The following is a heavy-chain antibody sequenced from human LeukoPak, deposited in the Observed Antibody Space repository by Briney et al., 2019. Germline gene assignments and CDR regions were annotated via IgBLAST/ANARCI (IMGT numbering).Heavy chain of an antibody. CDR1: GFTFSSYA. J-gene: IGHJ4*02. V-gene: IGHV3-30-3*01. CDR2: ISYDGSNK. D-gene: IGHD3-10*01. CDR3: ARDRGGPFDY. Sequence: GRSLGLSCAASGFTFSSYAMHWVRQAPGKGLEWVAVISYDGSNKYYADSAKGRFTISRDNSKNTLYLQMNSLRAEDTAVYYCARDRGGPFDYWGQGTLVTVSS.